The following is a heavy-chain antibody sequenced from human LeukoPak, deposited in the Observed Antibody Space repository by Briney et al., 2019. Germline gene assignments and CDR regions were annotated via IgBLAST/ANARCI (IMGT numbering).Heavy chain of an antibody. Sequence: SETLSLTCTVSDDSISDYYRGWIRQPPGKGLEWIGYFHNSGTSTYNPSLKSRVTISADTSKNQFSLKLNSLTTADTAVYYCTRGAGWLIDYWCQGILVTVSS. CDR3: TRGAGWLIDY. V-gene: IGHV4-59*01. D-gene: IGHD3-16*01. CDR2: FHNSGTS. CDR1: DDSISDYY. J-gene: IGHJ4*02.